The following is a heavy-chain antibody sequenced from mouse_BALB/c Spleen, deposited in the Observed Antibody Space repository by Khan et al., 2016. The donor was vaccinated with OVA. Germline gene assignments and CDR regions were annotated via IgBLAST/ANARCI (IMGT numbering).Heavy chain of an antibody. V-gene: IGHV2-9*02. Sequence: VQLKESGPGLVAPSQSLSITCTVSGFSLTSYSVHWVRQPPGKGLEWLGVIWADGGTNYNSALMSRLSITKDNFKSQVFLKMNSLQSDDTAIYYCARRDDGYPEGYVDVWGAGTTVTVSS. CDR3: ARRDDGYPEGYVDV. CDR2: IWADGGT. D-gene: IGHD2-3*01. CDR1: GFSLTSYS. J-gene: IGHJ1*01.